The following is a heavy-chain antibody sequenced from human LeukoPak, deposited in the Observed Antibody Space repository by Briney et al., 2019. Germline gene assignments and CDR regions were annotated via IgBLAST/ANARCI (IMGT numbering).Heavy chain of an antibody. Sequence: GGSLRLSCAASGFTFSSYAMHWVRQAPGKGLEWVAVISYDGSNKYYADSVKGRFTISRDNSKNTLYLQMNSLRAEDTAVYYCARTLYCSSTSCYTFDSWGQGTLVTVSS. V-gene: IGHV3-30-3*01. CDR2: ISYDGSNK. CDR3: ARTLYCSSTSCYTFDS. J-gene: IGHJ4*02. D-gene: IGHD2-2*02. CDR1: GFTFSSYA.